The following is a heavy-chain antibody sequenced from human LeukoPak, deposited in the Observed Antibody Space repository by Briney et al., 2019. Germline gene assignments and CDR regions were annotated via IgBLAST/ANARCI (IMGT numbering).Heavy chain of an antibody. CDR3: EKVASLCTSTSCVRGGFDY. Sequence: GGSLRLSCAPSGFTFSSFALSWVRQAPGKGLEWISGISGSGGRTDYADSVKGRFTISRDNSKNTLYLQMNSLRAEDTAKYYCEKVASLCTSTSCVRGGFDYWGQGTLVTVSS. D-gene: IGHD2-2*01. V-gene: IGHV3-23*01. CDR2: ISGSGGRT. J-gene: IGHJ4*02. CDR1: GFTFSSFA.